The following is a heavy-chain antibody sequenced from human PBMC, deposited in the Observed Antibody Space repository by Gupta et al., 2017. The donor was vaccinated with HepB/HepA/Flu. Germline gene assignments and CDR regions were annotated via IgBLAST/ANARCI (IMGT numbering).Heavy chain of an antibody. CDR2: ISHTGDSI. CDR1: GFNFNLYE. J-gene: IGHJ4*02. V-gene: IGHV3-48*03. CDR3: ARGPDTTYYTDNPDPFDS. D-gene: IGHD3-22*01. Sequence: EVQLVESGGKVVQPGGSLRLSCSASGFNFNLYEMNWVRQRLGRGLEWVSYISHTGDSIYYADSVKGRFTISRDNAQKSLFLQMNSVTVDDTGVYYCARGPDTTYYTDNPDPFDSWGQGTLVTVSS.